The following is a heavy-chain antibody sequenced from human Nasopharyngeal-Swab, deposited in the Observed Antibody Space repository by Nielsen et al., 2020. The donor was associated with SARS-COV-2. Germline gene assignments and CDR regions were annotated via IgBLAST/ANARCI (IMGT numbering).Heavy chain of an antibody. CDR2: IWYGGSDK. V-gene: IGHV3-33*01. D-gene: IGHD4-17*01. CDR1: GFTFSNYG. Sequence: GESLKISCAASGFTFSNYGMHWVRQAPGKGLEWVAVIWYGGSDKYYADSVKGRFTISRDNSRDTLYLQMNSLRAEDTAVYYCARGSERLRSVNSFYYGMDVWGRGTTVTVSS. CDR3: ARGSERLRSVNSFYYGMDV. J-gene: IGHJ6*02.